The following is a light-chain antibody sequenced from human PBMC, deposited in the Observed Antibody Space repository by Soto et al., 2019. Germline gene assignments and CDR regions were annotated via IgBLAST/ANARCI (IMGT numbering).Light chain of an antibody. CDR2: DAS. V-gene: IGKV1-5*01. CDR3: QQDNEYWT. CDR1: QNINRL. J-gene: IGKJ1*01. Sequence: DNKMTQSPSALSASVGDRVTITCRASQNINRLLAWYQQKPGKPPKLLISDASSLESGVPSRFSGSGSGTEFTLSINSLQPDDFATYCCQQDNEYWTFGQRTNVDI.